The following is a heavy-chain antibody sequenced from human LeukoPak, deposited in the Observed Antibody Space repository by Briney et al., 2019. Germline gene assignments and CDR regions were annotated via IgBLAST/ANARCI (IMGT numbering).Heavy chain of an antibody. Sequence: GGSLRLSCAASGFTFSRYAMRWVRQAPGKGLEWVSAITGSGTGSGETTYYADSVKGRFTISRDNSKNTLYLPMNTLRPEDTAVYYCAKAYCTTIRCSFDYWGQGALVTVSS. CDR3: AKAYCTTIRCSFDY. D-gene: IGHD2-2*01. CDR2: ITGSGTGSGETT. J-gene: IGHJ4*02. V-gene: IGHV3-23*01. CDR1: GFTFSRYA.